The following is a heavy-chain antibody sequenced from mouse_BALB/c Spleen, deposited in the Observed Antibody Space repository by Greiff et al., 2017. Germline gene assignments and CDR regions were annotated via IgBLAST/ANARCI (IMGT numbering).Heavy chain of an antibody. CDR2: IDPETGGT. V-gene: IGHV1-15*01. CDR1: GFTFTDYE. Sequence: VQLQQSGAELVRPGASVTLSCKASGFTFTDYEMHWVKQTPEQGLEWIGTIDPETGGTDYNQKFKGKATLTADKSSSTAYMQLRSLTSEDSAVYYCTPQCGGYVCWFAYWGQGTLVTVSA. J-gene: IGHJ3*01. D-gene: IGHD1-1*02. CDR3: TPQCGGYVCWFAY.